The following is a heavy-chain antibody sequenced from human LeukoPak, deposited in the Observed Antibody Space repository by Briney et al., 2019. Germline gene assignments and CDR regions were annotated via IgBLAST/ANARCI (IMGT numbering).Heavy chain of an antibody. CDR3: ASQRGRWLQLNAFDI. D-gene: IGHD5-24*01. Sequence: SETLSLTCTVSGYSINSAYYWGWIRQPPGKGLEWIGYIYYSGSTNYNPSLKSRVTISVDTSKNQFSLKLSSVTAADTAVYYCASQRGRWLQLNAFDIWGQGTMVTVSS. CDR2: IYYSGST. CDR1: GYSINSAYY. J-gene: IGHJ3*02. V-gene: IGHV4-38-2*02.